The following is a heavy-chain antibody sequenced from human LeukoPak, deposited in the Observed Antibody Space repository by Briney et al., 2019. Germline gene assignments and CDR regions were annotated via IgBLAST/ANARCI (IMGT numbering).Heavy chain of an antibody. CDR3: ARERITEEGGHGDH. D-gene: IGHD3-16*01. CDR2: INPKSGGA. CDR1: GYIFSDYY. Sequence: ASVKVSCTASGYIFSDYYLHRVRQAPGRGLEWMAWINPKSGGARYAQRFQGRVTMTRDTSNSTAYMELSSLTSDDTAVYFCARERITEEGGHGDHWGQGTQVTVSS. V-gene: IGHV1-2*02. J-gene: IGHJ4*02.